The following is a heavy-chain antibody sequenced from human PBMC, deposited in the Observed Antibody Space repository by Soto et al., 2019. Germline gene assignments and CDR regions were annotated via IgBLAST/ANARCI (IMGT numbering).Heavy chain of an antibody. V-gene: IGHV1-69*02. Sequence: QVQLVQSGAEVKKPGSSVKVSCKASGGTFSSYTISWVRQAPGQGLEWMGRIIPILGIANYAQKFQGRVTITADKSTSTAYMELSSLRSEDTAVYYCARGGGTTVTTGDAFDIWGQGTMVTVSS. CDR2: IIPILGIA. CDR1: GGTFSSYT. CDR3: ARGGGTTVTTGDAFDI. J-gene: IGHJ3*02. D-gene: IGHD4-17*01.